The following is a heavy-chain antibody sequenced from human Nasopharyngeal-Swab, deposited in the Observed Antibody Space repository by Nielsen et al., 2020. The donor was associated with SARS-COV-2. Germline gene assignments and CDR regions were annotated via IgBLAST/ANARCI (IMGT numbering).Heavy chain of an antibody. CDR3: GRTLRGAPRRGANYYYMDF. V-gene: IGHV2-70*01. D-gene: IGHD1-26*01. J-gene: IGHJ6*03. Sequence: WIRQPPGKALEWLAPVDWDNYKYYNTFLKSRLTISKDTFKNQVVLTVSDMGPVDTATYFCGRTLRGAPRRGANYYYMDFWGKGTTVTVSS. CDR2: VDWDNYK.